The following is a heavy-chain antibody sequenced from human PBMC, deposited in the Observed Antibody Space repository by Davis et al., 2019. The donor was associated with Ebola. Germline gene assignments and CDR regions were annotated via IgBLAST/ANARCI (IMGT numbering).Heavy chain of an antibody. J-gene: IGHJ5*02. D-gene: IGHD5-18*01. CDR3: ARTHTGMVTTNWFDP. CDR2: INHSGST. V-gene: IGHV4-34*01. CDR1: GGSFSGYY. Sequence: MPSETLSLTCAVYGGSFSGYYWSCIRQPPGKGLEWIGEINHSGSTNYNPSLKSRVTISVDTFKNQFSLKLSSVTAADTAVYYCARTHTGMVTTNWFDPWGQGTLVTVSS.